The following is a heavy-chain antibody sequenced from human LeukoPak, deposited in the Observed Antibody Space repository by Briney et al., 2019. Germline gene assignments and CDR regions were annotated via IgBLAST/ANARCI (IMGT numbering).Heavy chain of an antibody. CDR1: GFTFSSYW. Sequence: GGSLRLSCAASGFTFSSYWMHWVRQAPGKGLVWVSRINSDGSSTSYADSVKGRFTISRDNAKNTLYLQMNSLRAEDTAVYYCAKPLWFGDLLHAFDIWGQGTMVTVSS. J-gene: IGHJ3*02. CDR2: INSDGSST. V-gene: IGHV3-74*01. CDR3: AKPLWFGDLLHAFDI. D-gene: IGHD3-10*01.